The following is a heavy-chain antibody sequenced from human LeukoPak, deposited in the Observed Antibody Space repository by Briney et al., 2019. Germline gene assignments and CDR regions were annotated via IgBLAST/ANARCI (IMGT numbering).Heavy chain of an antibody. V-gene: IGHV3-23*01. D-gene: IGHD2-15*01. CDR3: ARALRGHCSGGSCPPYYYYGMDV. J-gene: IGHJ6*02. Sequence: PGGSLRLSCAASGFTFSSYWMSWVRQAPGKGLEWVSAISGSGGSTYYADSVKGRFTISRDNSKNTLYLQMNSLRAGDTAVYYCARALRGHCSGGSCPPYYYYGMDVWGQGTTVTVSS. CDR1: GFTFSSYW. CDR2: ISGSGGST.